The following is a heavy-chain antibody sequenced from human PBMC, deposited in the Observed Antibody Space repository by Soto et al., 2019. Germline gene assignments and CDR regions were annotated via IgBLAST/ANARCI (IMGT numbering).Heavy chain of an antibody. J-gene: IGHJ3*02. CDR1: GFTFSNAL. CDR3: TTPGVDAFDI. Sequence: GGSLRLSCEASGFTFSNALMSWVRQAPGKGLEWVGRIKSKNDGGTTDYAAPVKGRFTISRDDSKNTLYLQLNSLKTEDTAVYYCTTPGVDAFDIWGQGTMVTVSS. CDR2: IKSKNDGGTT. D-gene: IGHD3-10*01. V-gene: IGHV3-15*01.